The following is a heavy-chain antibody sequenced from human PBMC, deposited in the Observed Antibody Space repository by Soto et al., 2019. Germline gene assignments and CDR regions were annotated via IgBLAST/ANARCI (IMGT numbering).Heavy chain of an antibody. D-gene: IGHD1-26*01. Sequence: GASVKVSCTARRDTFTSYYINRVRQAPGQGLEWMGVINPHGGSTAYAQKFKGRVTLTRDTSASTVYMEVSSLTSEDTAMYYCARSSGGNFGIIIEGTNWFAPWGQGTLVTVSS. J-gene: IGHJ5*02. CDR3: ARSSGGNFGIIIEGTNWFAP. CDR1: RDTFTSYY. V-gene: IGHV1-46*01. CDR2: INPHGGST.